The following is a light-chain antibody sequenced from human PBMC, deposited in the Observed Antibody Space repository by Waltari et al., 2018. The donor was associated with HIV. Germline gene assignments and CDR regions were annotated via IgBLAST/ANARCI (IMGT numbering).Light chain of an antibody. CDR2: DVS. CDR3: HHYGSSTET. CDR1: QSIASTY. J-gene: IGKJ1*01. Sequence: EIVLTQSPDILSLSPGEGATLSCRASQSIASTYLAWYQQKLGQSPRLLIYDVSSRATGIPDRFSGSVSGTDFNLTISRLEPEDFAVYYCHHYGSSTETFGQGTKVDIK. V-gene: IGKV3-20*01.